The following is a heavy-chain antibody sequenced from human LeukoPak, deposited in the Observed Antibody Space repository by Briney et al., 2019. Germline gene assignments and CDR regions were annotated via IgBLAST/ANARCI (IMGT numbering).Heavy chain of an antibody. J-gene: IGHJ3*02. V-gene: IGHV3-21*01. CDR3: ARWDYDFWSGYYSGDAFDI. CDR2: ISSSSSYI. Sequence: GGSLRLSCAASGFTFSAYWMHWVRQVPGKGLEWVSSISSSSSYIYYADSVKGRFTISRDNAKNSLYLQMNSLRAEDTAVYYCARWDYDFWSGYYSGDAFDIWGQGTMVTVSS. D-gene: IGHD3-3*01. CDR1: GFTFSAYW.